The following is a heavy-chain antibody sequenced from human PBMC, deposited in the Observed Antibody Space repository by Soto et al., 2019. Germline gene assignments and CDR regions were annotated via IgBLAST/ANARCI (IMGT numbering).Heavy chain of an antibody. V-gene: IGHV3-33*01. CDR3: AGVGRRIEPYYPGMAV. D-gene: IGHD1-26*01. CDR2: IWHDGSNQ. J-gene: IGHJ6*02. CDR1: GFTFSNYG. Sequence: QAHLVESGGGVVQPGRSLRLSCAAAGFTFSNYGMHWVRQVAGKGLEWVAVIWHDGSNQYYADSVKGRFTISRDNFRYTLYLQMNSLRVEDTAVYFCAGVGRRIEPYYPGMAVWGQGTTVTVSS.